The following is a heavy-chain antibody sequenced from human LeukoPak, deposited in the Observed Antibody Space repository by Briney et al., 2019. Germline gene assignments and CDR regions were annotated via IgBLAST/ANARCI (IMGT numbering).Heavy chain of an antibody. CDR2: MNPNSGNT. J-gene: IGHJ4*02. CDR3: ARSASGDSSGYYSVDFDY. D-gene: IGHD3-22*01. V-gene: IGHV1-8*03. Sequence: GASVKVSCKASGYTFTSYGISWVRQATGQGLEWMGWMNPNSGNTGYAQKFQGRVTITRNTSISTAYMELSSLRSEDTAVYYCARSASGDSSGYYSVDFDYWGQGTLVTVSS. CDR1: GYTFTSYG.